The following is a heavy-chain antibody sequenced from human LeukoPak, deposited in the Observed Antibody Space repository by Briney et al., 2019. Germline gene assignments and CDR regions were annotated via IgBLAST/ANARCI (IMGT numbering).Heavy chain of an antibody. CDR3: ARGDY. J-gene: IGHJ4*02. V-gene: IGHV3-66*01. Sequence: GGSLRLSCAASGFTVSSNYMSWVRQAPGKGLEWVSVIYSGGSTYYADAVKGRFTISREKYKNTLYLKMSSLGAEDTAVYYCARGDYWGQGTLVTVSS. CDR2: IYSGGST. CDR1: GFTVSSNY.